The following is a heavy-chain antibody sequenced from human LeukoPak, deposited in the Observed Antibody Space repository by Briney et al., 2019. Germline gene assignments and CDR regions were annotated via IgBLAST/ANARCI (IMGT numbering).Heavy chain of an antibody. CDR1: GYTFTSYA. V-gene: IGHV1-3*01. J-gene: IGHJ3*02. Sequence: GASVKVSCKASGYTFTSYAMHWVRQAPGQGLEWMGWMNAGNGNTKYSQKFQGRVTMTRDTSTSTVYMELSSLRSDDTAVYYCARVTGGFDAFDIWGQGTMVTVSS. CDR3: ARVTGGFDAFDI. CDR2: MNAGNGNT. D-gene: IGHD5-12*01.